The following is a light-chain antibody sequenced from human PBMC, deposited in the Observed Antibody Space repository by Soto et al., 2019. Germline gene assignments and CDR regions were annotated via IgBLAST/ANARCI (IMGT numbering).Light chain of an antibody. Sequence: EIVLTQSPATLSSSPGERATLSCRASQSVSSYLAWYQQKPGQAPRLLIYDASNRATGIPARFSGSGSGTDFTLTIISLEPEDFAVYYCQQRSNWLTFGGGTKVDIK. CDR3: QQRSNWLT. CDR1: QSVSSY. CDR2: DAS. V-gene: IGKV3-11*01. J-gene: IGKJ4*01.